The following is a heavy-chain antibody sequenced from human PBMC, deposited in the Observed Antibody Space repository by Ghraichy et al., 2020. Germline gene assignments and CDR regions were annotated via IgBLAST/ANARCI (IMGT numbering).Heavy chain of an antibody. Sequence: GESLNISCAASGFTFSSYAMSWVRQAPGKGLEWVSAISGSGGSTYYADSVKGRFTISRDNSKNTLYLQMNSLRAEDTAVYYCAKDRVEDYGSGSHHYFDYWGQGTLVTVSS. V-gene: IGHV3-23*01. CDR3: AKDRVEDYGSGSHHYFDY. D-gene: IGHD3-10*01. CDR1: GFTFSSYA. J-gene: IGHJ4*02. CDR2: ISGSGGST.